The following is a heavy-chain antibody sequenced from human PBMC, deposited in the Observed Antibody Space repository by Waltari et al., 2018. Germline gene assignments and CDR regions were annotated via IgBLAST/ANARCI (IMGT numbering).Heavy chain of an antibody. CDR1: GGTFSSYA. CDR3: ARGPGYCSGGSCFHFDY. J-gene: IGHJ4*02. CDR2: IIPIFGTA. V-gene: IGHV1-69*13. D-gene: IGHD2-15*01. Sequence: QVQLVQSGAEVKKPGSSVKVSCKASGGTFSSYAISWVRQAPGQGLEWMGGIIPIFGTANYAQKFQGRVTITADESTSTAYMELSSLRSEDTAVYYCARGPGYCSGGSCFHFDYWGQGTLVTVSS.